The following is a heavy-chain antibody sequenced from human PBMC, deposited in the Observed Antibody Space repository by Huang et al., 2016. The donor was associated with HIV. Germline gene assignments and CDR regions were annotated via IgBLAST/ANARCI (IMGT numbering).Heavy chain of an antibody. V-gene: IGHV2-5*02. CDR3: AYRPPRGALAGTTFDY. D-gene: IGHD6-19*01. Sequence: QIALKESGPTLVKPKQTLTLTCSFSGFSLSSSGVGVGWIRQPPGKALAWLAIIYWDDDTRYNPSLRTRLAVTRDTSKNHIVLTLTNMDPVDAGTYYCAYRPPRGALAGTTFDYWGQGALVTVSS. J-gene: IGHJ4*02. CDR2: IYWDDDT. CDR1: GFSLSSSGVG.